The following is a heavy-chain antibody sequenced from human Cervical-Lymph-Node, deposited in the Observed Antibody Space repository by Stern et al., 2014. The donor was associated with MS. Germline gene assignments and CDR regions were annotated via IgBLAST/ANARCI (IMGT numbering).Heavy chain of an antibody. D-gene: IGHD1-1*01. V-gene: IGHV1-2*06. CDR3: ARVGTTGTTSLDY. Sequence: VQLVESGAEVKKPGASVKVSCKASGYTFTGYDMHWVRQAPGQWLEWMGRINPNSGGTNYAQKFQDRVTMTRDTSISTAYMELSRLRSDDTAVYYCARVGTTGTTSLDYWGQGTLVTVSS. J-gene: IGHJ4*02. CDR2: INPNSGGT. CDR1: GYTFTGYD.